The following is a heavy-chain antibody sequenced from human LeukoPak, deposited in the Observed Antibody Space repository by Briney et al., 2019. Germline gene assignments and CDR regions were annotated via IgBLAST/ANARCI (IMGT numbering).Heavy chain of an antibody. Sequence: SETLSLTCTASGGSISSYYWSWIRQPPGKGLEWIGYIYYSGSTNYNPSLKSRVAISVDTPKNQFSLKLSSVTAADTAVYYCATGYSGSLNWFDPGGQGTLVTVSS. J-gene: IGHJ5*02. CDR3: ATGYSGSLNWFDP. V-gene: IGHV4-59*01. CDR1: GGSISSYY. CDR2: IYYSGST. D-gene: IGHD5-12*01.